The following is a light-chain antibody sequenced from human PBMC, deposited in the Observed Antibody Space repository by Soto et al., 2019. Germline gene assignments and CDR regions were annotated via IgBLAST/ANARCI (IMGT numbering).Light chain of an antibody. J-gene: IGKJ3*01. V-gene: IGKV3-15*01. Sequence: EIVMTQSPATLSVSPVERATLSFRAIQSVSSNLAWYQQKPCQAPRRLIYGASTRATGVPARFSGSGSGTDFTLTISRLEPEDFAVYYCQQYGRSPFTFGPGTKVDIK. CDR3: QQYGRSPFT. CDR1: QSVSSN. CDR2: GAS.